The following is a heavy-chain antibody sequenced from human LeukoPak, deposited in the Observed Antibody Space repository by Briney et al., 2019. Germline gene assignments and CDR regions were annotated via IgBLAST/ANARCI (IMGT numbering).Heavy chain of an antibody. V-gene: IGHV4-59*01. D-gene: IGHD3-22*01. CDR1: GGSISSYY. Sequence: SETLSLTCTVSGGSISSYYWSWIRQPPGKGLEWIGYIYYSGGTNYNPSLKSRVTISVDTSKNQFSLKLSSVTAADTAVYYCASGYYDSSGYYSPFDIWGQGTMVTVSS. CDR3: ASGYYDSSGYYSPFDI. J-gene: IGHJ3*02. CDR2: IYYSGGT.